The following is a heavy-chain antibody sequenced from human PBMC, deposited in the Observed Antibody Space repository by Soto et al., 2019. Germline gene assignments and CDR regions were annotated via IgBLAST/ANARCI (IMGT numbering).Heavy chain of an antibody. CDR2: ISAHNGNT. Sequence: QVHLVQSGAEVKKPGASVKVSCKGSGYAFTTYGITWVRQAPGQGLEWMGLISAHNGNTNYAQKLQGRVTVTRDTSASTAYMELSSLRSDDTAVYYCARGRYGDYWGQGALVTVSS. J-gene: IGHJ4*02. V-gene: IGHV1-18*01. D-gene: IGHD1-1*01. CDR1: GYAFTTYG. CDR3: ARGRYGDY.